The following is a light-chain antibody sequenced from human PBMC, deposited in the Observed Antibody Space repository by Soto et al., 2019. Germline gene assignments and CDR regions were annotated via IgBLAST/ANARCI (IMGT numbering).Light chain of an antibody. V-gene: IGLV2-14*01. CDR3: CSYTSSSTYV. CDR1: SSDVGAYNY. CDR2: GVS. Sequence: QSVLTQRASVSGSPGQSITISCTGTSSDVGAYNYVSWFQQYPGKAPKLMIYGVSNRPSGVSNRFSGSKSGNTASLTISGLQAEDEADYYCCSYTSSSTYVFGTGTKVTVL. J-gene: IGLJ1*01.